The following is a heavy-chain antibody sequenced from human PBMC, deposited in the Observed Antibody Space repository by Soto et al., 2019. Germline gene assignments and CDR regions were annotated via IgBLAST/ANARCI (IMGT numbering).Heavy chain of an antibody. D-gene: IGHD2-21*01. Sequence: EVQVLESGGGLVQPGGSLRLSCAASGFTFSSYAMSWVRQAPGKGMEWVTGISGSGGSTYYADSVKGRFTISRDNSKNTLYLQMNSLRAEDTAVYYCAKMGGEGFSIHYWGQGTLVTVSS. CDR3: AKMGGEGFSIHY. CDR2: ISGSGGST. J-gene: IGHJ4*02. CDR1: GFTFSSYA. V-gene: IGHV3-23*01.